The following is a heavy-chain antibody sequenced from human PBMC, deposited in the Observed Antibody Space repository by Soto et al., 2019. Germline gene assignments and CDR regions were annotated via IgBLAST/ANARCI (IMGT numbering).Heavy chain of an antibody. CDR3: ARHYTMVRGVIINYFDY. J-gene: IGHJ4*02. CDR2: IYYSGST. V-gene: IGHV4-59*08. D-gene: IGHD3-10*01. Sequence: PSETLSLTCTVSGGSISSYYWSWIRQPPGKGLEWIGYIYYSGSTNYNPSLKSRVTISVDTSKNQFSLKLSSVTAADTAVYYCARHYTMVRGVIINYFDYWGQGTLVTV. CDR1: GGSISSYY.